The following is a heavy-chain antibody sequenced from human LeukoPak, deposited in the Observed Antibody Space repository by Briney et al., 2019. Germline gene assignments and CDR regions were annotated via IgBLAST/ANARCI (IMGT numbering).Heavy chain of an antibody. CDR2: ISWNSGSI. CDR3: AKEKNRAAFDI. Sequence: GGSLRLSCAASGFTFDDYAMHWVRQAPGKGLEWVSGISWNSGSIGCADSVKGRFTISRDNAKNSLYLQMNSLRAEDTALYYCAKEKNRAAFDIWGQGTMVTVSS. J-gene: IGHJ3*02. D-gene: IGHD2/OR15-2a*01. V-gene: IGHV3-9*01. CDR1: GFTFDDYA.